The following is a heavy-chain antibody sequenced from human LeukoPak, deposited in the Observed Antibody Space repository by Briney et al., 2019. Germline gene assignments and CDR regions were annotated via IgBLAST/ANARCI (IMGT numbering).Heavy chain of an antibody. CDR1: GFTSSSYG. CDR3: AKEGSGYYPYYFDY. V-gene: IGHV3-30*02. CDR2: IRYDGSNK. Sequence: GGSLRLSCAASGFTSSSYGMHWVRQAPGKGLEWVAFIRYDGSNKYYADSVKGRFTISRDNSKNTLYLQMNSLRAEDTAVYYCAKEGSGYYPYYFDYWGQGTLVTVSS. D-gene: IGHD3-22*01. J-gene: IGHJ4*02.